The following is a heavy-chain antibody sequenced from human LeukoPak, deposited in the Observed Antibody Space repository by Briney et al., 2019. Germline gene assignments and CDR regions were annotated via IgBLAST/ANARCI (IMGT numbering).Heavy chain of an antibody. CDR1: GFDFSNYW. D-gene: IGHD4-11*01. V-gene: IGHV3-7*03. CDR2: IKQDGSEK. Sequence: GGSLRLSCAASGFDFSNYWMYWVRQAPGKGLEWVANIKQDGSEKYYVDSVRGRFTISRDSAKNSLSLQMNSLRAEDTAVYYCASNYGGWGQGTLVTVSS. J-gene: IGHJ4*02. CDR3: ASNYGG.